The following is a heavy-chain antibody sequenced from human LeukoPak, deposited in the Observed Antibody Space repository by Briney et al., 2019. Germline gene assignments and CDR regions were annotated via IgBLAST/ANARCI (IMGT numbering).Heavy chain of an antibody. Sequence: AGGSLRLSCAASGFTVNSNYMSWVRQAPGKGLEWVSVIYSDGTTYYTDSVKGRFTISRDNSKNTLYLQMNSLRAEDAAVYYCARDTSSGWYSTFDYWGQGTLVTVSS. CDR2: IYSDGTT. J-gene: IGHJ4*02. V-gene: IGHV3-66*01. D-gene: IGHD6-19*01. CDR1: GFTVNSNY. CDR3: ARDTSSGWYSTFDY.